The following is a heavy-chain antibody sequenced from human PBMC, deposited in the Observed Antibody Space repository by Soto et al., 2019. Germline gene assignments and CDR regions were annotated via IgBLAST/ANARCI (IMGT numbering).Heavy chain of an antibody. D-gene: IGHD3-22*01. CDR3: ARDAYYYDSSGYPDY. CDR2: MSSSSRST. J-gene: IGHJ4*02. CDR1: GFTFSSYS. Sequence: GGSLRLSCAASGFTFSSYSVNWVRQAPGEGLEWVSYMSSSSRSTYYADSVRGRFTISRDNAKNSLYLQMNSLRAEDTAVYYCARDAYYYDSSGYPDYWGQGTLVTVSS. V-gene: IGHV3-21*01.